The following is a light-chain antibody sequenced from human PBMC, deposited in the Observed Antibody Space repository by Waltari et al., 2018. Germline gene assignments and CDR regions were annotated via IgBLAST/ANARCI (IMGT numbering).Light chain of an antibody. J-gene: IGLJ2*01. Sequence: QSALTQPPSASGSPGQSVTISCTGTSSDVAGYTYVSWYQQHPGKAPKLMIYEVSKRPSGVPDRFSGSKSGSTASLTVSGLQAEDEADYYCSSYAGSDNFVIFGGGTKLTVL. CDR1: SSDVAGYTY. CDR2: EVS. V-gene: IGLV2-8*01. CDR3: SSYAGSDNFVI.